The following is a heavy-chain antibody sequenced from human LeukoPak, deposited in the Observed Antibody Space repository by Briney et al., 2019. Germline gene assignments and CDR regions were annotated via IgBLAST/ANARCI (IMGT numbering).Heavy chain of an antibody. Sequence: SETLSLTCAVYGGSFSDYYWTWIRQPPGKGLEWIGEDDHSGGTNYSPSLKSRVTISVDTSKTQFSLSLSSVTAADTAEYYCARGHCSSNSCHTAEKYWSDPWGQGTLVTVSS. CDR3: ARGHCSSNSCHTAEKYWSDP. D-gene: IGHD2-2*02. V-gene: IGHV4-34*01. CDR2: DDHSGGT. CDR1: GGSFSDYY. J-gene: IGHJ5*02.